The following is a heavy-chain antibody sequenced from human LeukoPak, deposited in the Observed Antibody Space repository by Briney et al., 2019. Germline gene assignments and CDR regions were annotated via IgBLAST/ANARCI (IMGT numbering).Heavy chain of an antibody. CDR1: GFTFSSYG. CDR3: AKVVGSSGWYHYFDY. D-gene: IGHD6-19*01. CDR2: ISYDGSNK. Sequence: GGSLRLSCAASGFTFSSYGMHWVRQAPGKGLEWVAAISYDGSNKYYADSVKGRFTISRDNSKNTLYLQMNSLRAEDTAVYYCAKVVGSSGWYHYFDYWGQGTLVTVSS. J-gene: IGHJ4*02. V-gene: IGHV3-30*18.